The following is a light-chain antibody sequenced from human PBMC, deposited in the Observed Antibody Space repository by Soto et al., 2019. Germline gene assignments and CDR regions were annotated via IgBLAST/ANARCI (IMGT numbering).Light chain of an antibody. Sequence: DIQMTQSPSSLSASVGDSVTITCRASQYISTYLNWYQQKPGKAPKXXIYDASSLESGVPSRFSGSGSGTEFTLTISSLKHGDYATYYCQHYNSYTWTFGQGTKVDIK. CDR1: QYISTY. CDR2: DAS. J-gene: IGKJ1*01. V-gene: IGKV1-5*01. CDR3: QHYNSYTWT.